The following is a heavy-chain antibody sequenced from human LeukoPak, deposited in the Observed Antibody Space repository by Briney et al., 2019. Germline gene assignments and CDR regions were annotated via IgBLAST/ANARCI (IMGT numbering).Heavy chain of an antibody. CDR1: GGSISSSSYY. D-gene: IGHD3-10*01. V-gene: IGHV4-61*01. J-gene: IGHJ4*02. Sequence: SETLSLTCTVSGGSISSSSYYWSWIRQPPGKGLEWIGYIYYSGSTNYNPSLKSRVTISVDTSKNQFSLKLSSVTAADTAVYYCARSYMGSGSAGQWFGESYFDYWGQGTLVTVSS. CDR3: ARSYMGSGSAGQWFGESYFDY. CDR2: IYYSGST.